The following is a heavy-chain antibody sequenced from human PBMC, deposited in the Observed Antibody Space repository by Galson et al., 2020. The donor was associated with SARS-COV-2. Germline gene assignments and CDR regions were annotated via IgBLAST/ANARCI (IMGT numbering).Heavy chain of an antibody. CDR3: AKDSSGWDNWFDP. Sequence: GGSLRPSFAASGFTFDDYAMPWVRQPPGKGLNWFPGIGLNSGSIGYADSVKGRITSSRDNATNSLYLQMNSLRAEDTVLYYCAKDSSGWDNWFDPWGQGTLVTVSS. J-gene: IGHJ5*02. CDR2: IGLNSGSI. CDR1: GFTFDDYA. V-gene: IGHV3-9*01. D-gene: IGHD6-19*01.